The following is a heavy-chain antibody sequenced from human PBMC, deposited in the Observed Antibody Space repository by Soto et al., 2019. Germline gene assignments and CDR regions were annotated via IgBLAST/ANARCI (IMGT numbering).Heavy chain of an antibody. CDR3: ARVGRYYYGSFPGMDV. J-gene: IGHJ6*02. D-gene: IGHD3-10*01. CDR2: IYYSGST. V-gene: IGHV4-59*01. CDR1: GGSISSYY. Sequence: SETLSLTCTVSGGSISSYYWSWIRQPPGKGLEWIGYIYYSGSTNYNPSLKSRVTISVDTSKNQFSLKLSSVTTADTAVYYCARVGRYYYGSFPGMDVWGQGTTVTVSS.